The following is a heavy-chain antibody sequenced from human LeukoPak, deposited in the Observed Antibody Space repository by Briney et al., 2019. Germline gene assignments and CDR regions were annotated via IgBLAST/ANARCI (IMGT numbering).Heavy chain of an antibody. Sequence: GGSLRLSCAASGFTFSSYAMSWVRQAPEKGLEWVSAISGSGGSTYYADSVKGRFTISRDNSKNTLFLQMNSLRAEDMAVYYCAKGSTSGWYGWFDPWGQGTLVTVSS. D-gene: IGHD6-19*01. V-gene: IGHV3-23*01. CDR1: GFTFSSYA. CDR2: ISGSGGST. J-gene: IGHJ5*02. CDR3: AKGSTSGWYGWFDP.